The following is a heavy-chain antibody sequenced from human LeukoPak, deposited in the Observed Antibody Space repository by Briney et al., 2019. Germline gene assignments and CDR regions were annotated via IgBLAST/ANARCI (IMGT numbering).Heavy chain of an antibody. CDR2: ISSSGSTI. Sequence: PGGSLRLSCAASGFSFSDYYMSWIRQAPGKGLEWVSYISSSGSTIYYADSVKGRFTISRDNAKNSLYLQMNSLRAEDTAVYYCARSSSSWYYFDYWGQGTLVTVSS. J-gene: IGHJ4*02. CDR3: ARSSSSWYYFDY. D-gene: IGHD6-13*01. CDR1: GFSFSDYY. V-gene: IGHV3-11*04.